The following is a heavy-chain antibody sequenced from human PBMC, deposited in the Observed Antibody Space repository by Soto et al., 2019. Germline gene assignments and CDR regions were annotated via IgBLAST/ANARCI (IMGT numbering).Heavy chain of an antibody. Sequence: PSETLSLTCTVSGGSITNSNYYWAWIRQPPGKGLEWIGSIYYGGSTYYDPTLRSRVIISVDTSKNQFSLKLSSVTAADTAVYYCARLGRMITFGGVIGIDYWGQGTLVTVSS. CDR2: IYYGGST. J-gene: IGHJ4*02. CDR3: ARLGRMITFGGVIGIDY. V-gene: IGHV4-39*01. D-gene: IGHD3-16*02. CDR1: GGSITNSNYY.